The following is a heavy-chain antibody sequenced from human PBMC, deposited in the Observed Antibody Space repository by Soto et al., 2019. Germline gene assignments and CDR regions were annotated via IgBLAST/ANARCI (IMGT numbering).Heavy chain of an antibody. CDR2: INHSGST. CDR3: ARGLGDCRSTSCPEYYYYCMDV. D-gene: IGHD2-2*01. Sequence: SETLSLTCAVYGGSFSGYYWSWIRQPPGKGLEWIGEINHSGSTNYNPSLKSRVTISVDTSKNQFSLKLSSVTAADTAVYYCARGLGDCRSTSCPEYYYYCMDVWGQGTTVTVSS. V-gene: IGHV4-34*01. J-gene: IGHJ6*02. CDR1: GGSFSGYY.